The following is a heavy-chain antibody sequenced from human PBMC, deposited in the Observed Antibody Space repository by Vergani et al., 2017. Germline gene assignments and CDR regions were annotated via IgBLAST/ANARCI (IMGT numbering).Heavy chain of an antibody. J-gene: IGHJ5*02. CDR3: ARDQSHYDFWSGYSDNWFDP. Sequence: VQLVESGAEVKKPGASVKVSCKASGYTFTSYAMHWVRQAPGQRLEWMGWINAGIGNTKYSQKFQGRVTITRDTSASTAYMELSSLRSEDTAVYYCARDQSHYDFWSGYSDNWFDPWGQGTLVTVSS. CDR2: INAGIGNT. D-gene: IGHD3-3*01. CDR1: GYTFTSYA. V-gene: IGHV1-3*01.